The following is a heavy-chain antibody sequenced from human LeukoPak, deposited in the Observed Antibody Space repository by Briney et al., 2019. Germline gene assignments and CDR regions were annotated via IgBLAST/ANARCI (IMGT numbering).Heavy chain of an antibody. CDR3: ARGVVYYRLDY. CDR2: INPNSGGT. V-gene: IGHV1-2*02. Sequence: ASVKVSCKASGFTFTDYYMHWVRQAPGQGLEWMGWINPNSGGTNYAQNFQGRVTMTRDTSISTAYMELSRLRSDDTAVYYCARGVVYYRLDYWGQGTLVTASS. CDR1: GFTFTDYY. D-gene: IGHD3-22*01. J-gene: IGHJ4*02.